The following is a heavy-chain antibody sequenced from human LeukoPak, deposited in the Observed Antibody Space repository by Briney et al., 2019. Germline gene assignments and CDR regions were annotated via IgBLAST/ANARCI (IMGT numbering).Heavy chain of an antibody. Sequence: SETLFLTCAVYGGSFSVYYWSWIRQPPGKGREWMGEINHSGSTNYNPSLKSRVTISVDTSKNQFSLKVSSVTAADTAVYSCARGYRIWGQGTMVTVSS. J-gene: IGHJ3*02. CDR2: INHSGST. CDR3: ARGYRI. V-gene: IGHV4-34*01. CDR1: GGSFSVYY.